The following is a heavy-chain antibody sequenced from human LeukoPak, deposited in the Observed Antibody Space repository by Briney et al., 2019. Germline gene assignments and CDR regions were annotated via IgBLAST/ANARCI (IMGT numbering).Heavy chain of an antibody. D-gene: IGHD2-2*01. V-gene: IGHV3-30-3*01. CDR3: APREYQLLPLGY. J-gene: IGHJ4*02. CDR1: GFTFSSYA. CDR2: ISYDGSNK. Sequence: GRSLRLSCAASGFTFSSYAMHWVRQAPGKGLEWVAVISYDGSNKYYADPVKGRFTISRDNSKNTLYLQMNSLRAEDTAVYYCAPREYQLLPLGYWGQGTLVTVSS.